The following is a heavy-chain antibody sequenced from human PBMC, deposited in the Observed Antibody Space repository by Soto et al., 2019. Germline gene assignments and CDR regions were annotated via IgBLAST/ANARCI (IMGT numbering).Heavy chain of an antibody. CDR2: ISGSGGST. CDR3: AKDLILLYSSSDFDY. D-gene: IGHD6-6*01. J-gene: IGHJ4*02. Sequence: EVQLLESGGGLVQPGGSLRLSCAASGFTFSSYAMSWVRQAPGKGLEWVSAISGSGGSTYYADSVKGRFTISRDNSKNTLYLQMNSLRAEDTAIYYCAKDLILLYSSSDFDYWGQGTLVTVSS. V-gene: IGHV3-23*01. CDR1: GFTFSSYA.